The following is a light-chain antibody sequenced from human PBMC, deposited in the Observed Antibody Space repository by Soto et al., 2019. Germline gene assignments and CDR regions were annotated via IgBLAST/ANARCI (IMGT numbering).Light chain of an antibody. Sequence: QLVLTQSPSASASLGASVKLTCTLSSGHSTYAIAWHQQQPEKGPRYLMNLNSDGRHSKGDGIPDRFSGSTSGAERYLTISSLQSEDEAEYYCQTWDTGLGVVFGGGTKVTVL. CDR1: SGHSTYA. J-gene: IGLJ2*01. CDR2: LNSDGRH. CDR3: QTWDTGLGVV. V-gene: IGLV4-69*02.